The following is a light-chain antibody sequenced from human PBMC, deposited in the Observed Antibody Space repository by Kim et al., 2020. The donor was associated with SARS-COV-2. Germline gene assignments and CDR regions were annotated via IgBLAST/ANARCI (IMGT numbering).Light chain of an antibody. J-gene: IGKJ4*01. CDR3: QQYGGSPLT. CDR2: GAS. V-gene: IGKV3-20*01. CDR1: PSLTSGY. Sequence: PGERGTPACRTSPSLTSGYLAWYQQNPGQAPRLRIYGASSKATGISDMFSVSGSETDFTLTISRLEPDDFAVYYCQQYGGSPLTFGGGTKVEIK.